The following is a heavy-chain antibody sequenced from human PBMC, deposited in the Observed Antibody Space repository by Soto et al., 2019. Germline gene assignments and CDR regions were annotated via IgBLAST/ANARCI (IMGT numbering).Heavy chain of an antibody. Sequence: HPVGSLRLSCAASGFTFDDYTMHWVRQAPGKGLEWVSMISWDGGNTYYADSVKGRFTISRDNSKNSLYLQMNSLRTEDTALYYCAKDTSWTIDYWGQGTLVTVSS. CDR1: GFTFDDYT. CDR3: AKDTSWTIDY. V-gene: IGHV3-43*01. CDR2: ISWDGGNT. D-gene: IGHD4-17*01. J-gene: IGHJ4*02.